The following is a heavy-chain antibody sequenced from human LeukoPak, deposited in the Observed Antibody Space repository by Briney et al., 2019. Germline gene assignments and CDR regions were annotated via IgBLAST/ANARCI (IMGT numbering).Heavy chain of an antibody. CDR3: AADIVVVPAAYDAFDI. V-gene: IGHV3-30*02. CDR2: IRDDGSNN. J-gene: IGHJ3*02. Sequence: GRSLRLSRAASRFSYSNFGMHWVRQAPGKGLEWVAFIRDDGSNNYYADSVKGRFTISRDNSKNTLYLQMNSLRAEDTAVYYCAADIVVVPAAYDAFDIWGQGTMVTVSS. CDR1: RFSYSNFG. D-gene: IGHD2-2*01.